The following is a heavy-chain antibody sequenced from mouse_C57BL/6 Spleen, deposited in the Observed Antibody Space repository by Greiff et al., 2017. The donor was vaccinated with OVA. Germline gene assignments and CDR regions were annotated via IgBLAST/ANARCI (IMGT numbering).Heavy chain of an antibody. V-gene: IGHV1-62-2*01. CDR2: FYPGSGSI. D-gene: IGHD1-1*01. Sequence: QVQLQQSGAELVKPGASVKLSCKASGYTFTEYTIHWVKQRSGQGLEWIGWFYPGSGSIKYNEKFKDKATLTADKSSSTVYMELSRLTSEDSAVYFFARHEETVVARRYYFDCWGQGTTLTVSS. J-gene: IGHJ2*01. CDR1: GYTFTEYT. CDR3: ARHEETVVARRYYFDC.